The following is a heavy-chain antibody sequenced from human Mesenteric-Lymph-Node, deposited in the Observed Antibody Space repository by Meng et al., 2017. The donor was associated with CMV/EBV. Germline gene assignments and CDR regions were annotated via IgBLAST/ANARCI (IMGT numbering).Heavy chain of an antibody. CDR3: ANSYGSGNFDY. V-gene: IGHV3-23*01. J-gene: IGHJ4*02. CDR2: IGASGDHT. Sequence: CAAFGLTFSNYAMSRVRQAPRKGLEWVSTIGASGDHTFYADSVKGRFTISRDNSRNTLNLQMNSLRVEDTAVYYCANSYGSGNFDYWGQGTLVTVSS. D-gene: IGHD3-10*01. CDR1: GLTFSNYA.